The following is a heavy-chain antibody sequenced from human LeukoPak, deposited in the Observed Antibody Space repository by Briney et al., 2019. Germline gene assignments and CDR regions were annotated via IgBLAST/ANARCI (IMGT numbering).Heavy chain of an antibody. Sequence: GGSLRLSCVASGFTFSSYGMNWVRQAPGKGLQWVSSIANTGGNTYYADSERGRFTISRDNSKNTLYLQMNSLRDEDTAVYYCAKEGIGAAGRRFDCWGQGTPVTVSS. CDR3: AKEGIGAAGRRFDC. D-gene: IGHD6-13*01. CDR1: GFTFSSYG. V-gene: IGHV3-23*01. CDR2: IANTGGNT. J-gene: IGHJ4*02.